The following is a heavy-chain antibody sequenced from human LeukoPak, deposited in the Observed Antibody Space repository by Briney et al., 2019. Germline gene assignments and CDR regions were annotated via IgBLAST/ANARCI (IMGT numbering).Heavy chain of an antibody. D-gene: IGHD2-15*01. CDR3: ARPVGYCSGGSCYFDY. Sequence: GESLKISCEGFGYSFTTYWIAWVRQMPGKGLEWMGSIYPGDSETRYSPSFQGQVTISADKSISTAYLQWTSLKASDTAMYYCARPVGYCSGGSCYFDYWGQGTLVTVSS. V-gene: IGHV5-51*01. CDR1: GYSFTTYW. CDR2: IYPGDSET. J-gene: IGHJ4*02.